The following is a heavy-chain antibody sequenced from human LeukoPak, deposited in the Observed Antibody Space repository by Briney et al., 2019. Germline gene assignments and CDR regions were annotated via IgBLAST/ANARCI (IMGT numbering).Heavy chain of an antibody. D-gene: IGHD6-25*01. Sequence: GGSLRLSCAASGFTFDDYAMHWVRQAPGKGLEWVSLISGDGGSTYYADSVKGRSTISRDNSKNSLYLQMNSLRTEDTALYYCAKVSYSSEPYYFDYWGQGTLVTVSS. CDR2: ISGDGGST. CDR3: AKVSYSSEPYYFDY. V-gene: IGHV3-43*02. CDR1: GFTFDDYA. J-gene: IGHJ4*02.